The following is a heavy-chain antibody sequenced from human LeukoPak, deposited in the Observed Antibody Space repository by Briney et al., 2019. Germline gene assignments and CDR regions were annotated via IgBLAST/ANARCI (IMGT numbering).Heavy chain of an antibody. D-gene: IGHD6-13*01. CDR3: ARSPIAAAATGYFDY. Sequence: GGSLRLSCAASGFTFSSYAMSWVRQAPGKGLEWVSAISGSGGSTYYAGSVKGRFTISRDNSKNTLYLQMNSLRAEDTAVYYCARSPIAAAATGYFDYWGQGTLVTVSS. CDR2: ISGSGGST. CDR1: GFTFSSYA. V-gene: IGHV3-23*01. J-gene: IGHJ4*02.